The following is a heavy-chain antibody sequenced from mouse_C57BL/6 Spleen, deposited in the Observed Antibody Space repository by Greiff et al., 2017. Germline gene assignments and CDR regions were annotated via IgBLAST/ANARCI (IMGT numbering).Heavy chain of an antibody. CDR3: ARRTGTYYFDY. J-gene: IGHJ2*01. D-gene: IGHD4-1*01. CDR1: GYTFTDYN. Sequence: DVQLQESGPELVKPGASVKIPCKASGYTFTDYNMDWVKQSHGKSLEWIGDINPNNGGTIYNQKFKGKATLTVDKSSSTAYMEFRSLTSEDTAVYYCARRTGTYYFDYWGQGTTLTVSS. CDR2: INPNNGGT. V-gene: IGHV1-18*01.